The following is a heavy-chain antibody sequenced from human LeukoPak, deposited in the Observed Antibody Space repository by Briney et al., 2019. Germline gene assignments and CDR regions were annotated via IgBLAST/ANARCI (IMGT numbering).Heavy chain of an antibody. Sequence: PSETLSLTCAVSGYSITSVYWWGWIRQTPGRGLEWIGSLHHSGITSYHPSLKSRVTISVDTSKNQFSLRLYSATAADTAVYYCARVGGNDSTGHYSVDYWGQGTLVTVSS. V-gene: IGHV4-38-2*01. CDR2: LHHSGIT. CDR1: GYSITSVYW. J-gene: IGHJ4*02. CDR3: ARVGGNDSTGHYSVDY. D-gene: IGHD3-22*01.